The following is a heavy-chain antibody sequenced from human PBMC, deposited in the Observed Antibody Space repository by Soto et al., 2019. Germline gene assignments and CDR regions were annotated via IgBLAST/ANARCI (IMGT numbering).Heavy chain of an antibody. CDR1: GYTFTSYA. J-gene: IGHJ5*02. CDR3: ARSRALAGRYLNWFAP. V-gene: IGHV1-3*01. D-gene: IGHD6-19*01. CDR2: INAGNGNT. Sequence: ASVKVSCKASGYTFTSYAMHWVRQAPGQRLEWMGWINAGNGNTKYSQKFQGRVTITRDTSASTAYMELSSLRSEDTAVYYCARSRALAGRYLNWFAPWGQGTLVTVSS.